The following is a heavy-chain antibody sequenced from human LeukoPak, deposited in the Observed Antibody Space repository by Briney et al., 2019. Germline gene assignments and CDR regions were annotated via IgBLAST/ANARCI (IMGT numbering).Heavy chain of an antibody. CDR1: GYSFTSYW. CDR3: ARTAMGDCSGGSCYSDNALDI. D-gene: IGHD2-15*01. V-gene: IGHV5-51*01. Sequence: GESLNISCKGSGYSFTSYWIGWVRQMPGKGLEWMGIIYPGDSDTRYSPSFQGQVTISADKSISTAYLQWSSLKASDTAMYYCARTAMGDCSGGSCYSDNALDIWGQGTMVTVSS. J-gene: IGHJ3*02. CDR2: IYPGDSDT.